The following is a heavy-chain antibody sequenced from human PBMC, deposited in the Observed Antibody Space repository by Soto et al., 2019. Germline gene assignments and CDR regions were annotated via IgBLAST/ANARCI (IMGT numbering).Heavy chain of an antibody. Sequence: SETLSLTCTVSGGSISSGGYYWSWIRQHPGKSLEWIGYIYYSGSTYYNPSLKSRVTISVDTSKNQFSLKLSSVTAADTAVYYCARAPYYYDSSGYSGFAFDIWGQGTMVTVSS. CDR3: ARAPYYYDSSGYSGFAFDI. D-gene: IGHD3-22*01. J-gene: IGHJ3*02. V-gene: IGHV4-31*03. CDR2: IYYSGST. CDR1: GGSISSGGYY.